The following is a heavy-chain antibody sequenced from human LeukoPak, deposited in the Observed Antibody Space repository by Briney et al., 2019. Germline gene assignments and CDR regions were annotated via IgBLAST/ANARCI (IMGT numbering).Heavy chain of an antibody. V-gene: IGHV1-2*02. CDR1: GYTFTGYY. CDR3: ARDLGATDAFDI. J-gene: IGHJ3*02. D-gene: IGHD1-26*01. Sequence: GAPVKVSCKASGYTFTGYYMHWVRQAPGQGLEWMGWINPNSGGTNYAQKFQGRVTMTRDTSISTAYMELSRLRSDDTAVYYCARDLGATDAFDIWGQGTMVTVSS. CDR2: INPNSGGT.